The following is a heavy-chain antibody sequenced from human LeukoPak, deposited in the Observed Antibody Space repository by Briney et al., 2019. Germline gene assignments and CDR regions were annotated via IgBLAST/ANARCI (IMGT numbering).Heavy chain of an antibody. CDR1: GYTFTSYD. CDR3: ARDYYDILTGPNFDY. Sequence: ASVKVSCKASGYTFTSYDINWVRQATGQGLEWMGWMDPNSGNTGYAQKFQGRVTMTRNTSISTAYMELSSLRSEDTVVYYCARDYYDILTGPNFDYWGQGTLVTVSS. J-gene: IGHJ4*02. CDR2: MDPNSGNT. V-gene: IGHV1-8*01. D-gene: IGHD3-9*01.